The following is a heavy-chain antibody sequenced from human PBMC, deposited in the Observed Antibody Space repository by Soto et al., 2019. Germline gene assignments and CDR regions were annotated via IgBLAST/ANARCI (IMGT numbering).Heavy chain of an antibody. J-gene: IGHJ5*02. Sequence: SETLSLTCTVSGGSISSGGYYWSWIRQHPGKGLEXIGXXYXXXXXYXXPSLKSRVTISVDTSKNQFSLKLSSVTAADTAVYYCARDSNTSWFDPWGQGTLVTVSS. CDR3: ARDSNTSWFDP. CDR1: GGSISSGGYY. V-gene: IGHV4-31*03. D-gene: IGHD3-16*01. CDR2: XYXXXXX.